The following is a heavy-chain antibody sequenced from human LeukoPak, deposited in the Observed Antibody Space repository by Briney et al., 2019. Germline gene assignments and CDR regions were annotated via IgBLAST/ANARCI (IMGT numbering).Heavy chain of an antibody. D-gene: IGHD4-23*01. J-gene: IGHJ4*02. Sequence: SETLSLTCTVSGGSFSIYYWSWVRQPAGKGLEWIGRIYTSGSTNYNPSLKSRVTISADTSKNQFSLKLTSVTVADTAVYYCTRDRGDYGGPDYWGRGTLVTVSS. CDR3: TRDRGDYGGPDY. CDR1: GGSFSIYY. V-gene: IGHV4-4*07. CDR2: IYTSGST.